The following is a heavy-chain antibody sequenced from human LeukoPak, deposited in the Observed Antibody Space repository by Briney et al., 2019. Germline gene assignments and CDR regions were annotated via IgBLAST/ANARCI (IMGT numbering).Heavy chain of an antibody. CDR1: GYSFTTYW. D-gene: IGHD2-15*01. V-gene: IGHV5-51*01. Sequence: GESLKISCKGSGYSFTTYWIGWVRQMPGKGLEWMGIIYPGDSDTTYSPSFQGQVTISADKSISTAYLQWSSLKASDTAIYYCARLWCAGGSCYSPLDYWGRGTLVTVSS. J-gene: IGHJ4*02. CDR2: IYPGDSDT. CDR3: ARLWCAGGSCYSPLDY.